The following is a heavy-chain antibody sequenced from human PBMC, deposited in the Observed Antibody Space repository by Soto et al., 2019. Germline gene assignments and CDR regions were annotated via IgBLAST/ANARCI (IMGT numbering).Heavy chain of an antibody. J-gene: IGHJ4*02. Sequence: ASVKVSCKTSGYTFSDYYVHWARRAPGRGFQWLGWINPSNEITTFSEFFQGRITMTRDTSTNTVHMELNRLTSDDTAVYYCMRWAWGDSPIDYWGQGTQVTVSS. D-gene: IGHD1-26*01. CDR2: INPSNEIT. V-gene: IGHV1-2*02. CDR3: MRWAWGDSPIDY. CDR1: GYTFSDYY.